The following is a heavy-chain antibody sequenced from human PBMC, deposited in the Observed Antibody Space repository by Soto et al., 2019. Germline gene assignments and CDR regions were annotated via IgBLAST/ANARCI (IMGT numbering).Heavy chain of an antibody. CDR3: ARDGGYCSGGSCRGHSYGQTLDY. CDR2: IIPIFGTA. V-gene: IGHV1-69*12. CDR1: GGTFSSYA. J-gene: IGHJ4*02. D-gene: IGHD2-15*01. Sequence: QVQLVQSGAEVKKPGSSVKVSCKASGGTFSSYAISWVRQAPGQGLEWMGGIIPIFGTANYAQKFQGRVTITADESTSTAYMELSSLRSEDTAVYYCARDGGYCSGGSCRGHSYGQTLDYWGQGTLVTVSS.